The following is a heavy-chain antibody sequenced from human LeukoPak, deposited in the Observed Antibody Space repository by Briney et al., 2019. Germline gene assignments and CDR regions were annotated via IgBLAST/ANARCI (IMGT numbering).Heavy chain of an antibody. CDR2: INPSGGST. Sequence: ASVKVSCKASGYTFTSYYMHWVRQAPGQGLEWMGIINPSGGSTSYAQKFQGRVTMTRDMSTSTVYMELSSLRSEDTAVYYCARAGYDILDYYYMDVWGKGTTVTISS. D-gene: IGHD3-9*01. CDR1: GYTFTSYY. CDR3: ARAGYDILDYYYMDV. V-gene: IGHV1-46*01. J-gene: IGHJ6*03.